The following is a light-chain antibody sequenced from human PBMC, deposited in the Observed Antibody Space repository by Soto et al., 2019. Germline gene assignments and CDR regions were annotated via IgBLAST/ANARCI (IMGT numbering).Light chain of an antibody. CDR3: QQYGSSPYT. V-gene: IGKV3-20*01. Sequence: EIVLTQSPGTLSLSPGERATLSCRASQSVSSSYLAWYQQKPGQAPRLLIYGASNRATGIPATFRGSGSGTDFTLTISRLAPEDFAIYYCQQYGSSPYTFGQGTKLEIK. CDR2: GAS. J-gene: IGKJ2*01. CDR1: QSVSSSY.